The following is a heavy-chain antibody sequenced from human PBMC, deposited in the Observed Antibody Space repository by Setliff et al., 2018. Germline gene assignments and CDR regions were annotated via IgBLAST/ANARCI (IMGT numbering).Heavy chain of an antibody. CDR2: IYYSGTT. Sequence: LSLTCTVSGGSISSYYWSWIRQPPGKGLEWIGYIYYSGTTYSNPSLKGRATLSIDASKRQFSLKLTSVTAADTAVYYCARMSGFLYMDVWGKGTTVTVSS. J-gene: IGHJ6*03. D-gene: IGHD3-3*01. V-gene: IGHV4-59*08. CDR3: ARMSGFLYMDV. CDR1: GGSISSYY.